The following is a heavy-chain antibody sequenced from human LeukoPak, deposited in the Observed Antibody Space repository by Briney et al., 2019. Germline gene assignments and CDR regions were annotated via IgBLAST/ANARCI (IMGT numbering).Heavy chain of an antibody. Sequence: TSETLSLTCIVSGGSISSISSNNYHWGWIRQPPGKGLEWIGSIYYSGSTYYNPSLKSRVTIPVDTSKNQFSLKLSSVTAADTALYYCAREMGVVTAHGIDVWGQGTTVTVS. V-gene: IGHV4-39*02. D-gene: IGHD4-23*01. CDR3: AREMGVVTAHGIDV. J-gene: IGHJ6*02. CDR2: IYYSGST. CDR1: GGSISSISSNNYH.